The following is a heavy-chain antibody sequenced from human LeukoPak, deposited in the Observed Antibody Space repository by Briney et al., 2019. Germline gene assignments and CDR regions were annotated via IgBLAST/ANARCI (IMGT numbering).Heavy chain of an antibody. Sequence: ASVKVSCKASGYTFTGYYMHWVRQAPGQGLERMRWINPHSGGTNYAPKFQGRVTMTRATSISTAYMELSRLRSDDTAVYYCARDGGGYSSSWTRYYDYYYYMDVWGKGTTVTISS. J-gene: IGHJ6*03. D-gene: IGHD6-13*01. CDR3: ARDGGGYSSSWTRYYDYYYYMDV. CDR2: INPHSGGT. V-gene: IGHV1-2*02. CDR1: GYTFTGYY.